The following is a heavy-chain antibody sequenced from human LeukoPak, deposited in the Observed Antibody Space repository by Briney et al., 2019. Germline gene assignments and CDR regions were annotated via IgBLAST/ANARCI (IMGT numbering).Heavy chain of an antibody. Sequence: PGGSLRLSCAASGFTFDDYAMHWVRHAPGKGLEWVSGISWNSGSIGYADSVKGRFTISRDNAKNSLYLQMNSLRAEDTALYYCAKDRRYSSSWIGGGFDYWGQGTLVTVSS. D-gene: IGHD6-13*01. CDR2: ISWNSGSI. CDR1: GFTFDDYA. J-gene: IGHJ4*02. CDR3: AKDRRYSSSWIGGGFDY. V-gene: IGHV3-9*01.